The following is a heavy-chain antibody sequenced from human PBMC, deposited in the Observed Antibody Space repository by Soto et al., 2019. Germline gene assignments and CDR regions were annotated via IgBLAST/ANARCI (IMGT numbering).Heavy chain of an antibody. CDR3: ARDPVGVDSTFYSDS. CDR2: ISTSTTYI. Sequence: GGSLRLSCAASGFTFSYYSMNWVRQAPGRGLEWVSSISTSTTYISYADSVKGRFTISRDSAKNSLYLQMNSLRAEDTAVYYCARDPVGVDSTFYSDSWGQGTLVTVSS. V-gene: IGHV3-21*01. J-gene: IGHJ4*02. D-gene: IGHD2-21*01. CDR1: GFTFSYYS.